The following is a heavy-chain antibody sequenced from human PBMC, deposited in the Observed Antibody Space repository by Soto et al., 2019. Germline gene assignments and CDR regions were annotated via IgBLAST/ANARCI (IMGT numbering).Heavy chain of an antibody. CDR1: GFTFSDYH. CDR2: IIGSGTSM. V-gene: IGHV3-11*01. J-gene: IGHJ5*02. CDR3: ARELSGRFDP. Sequence: QVQLVESGGGLVKPGGSVRLSCAASGFTFSDYHMDWIRQAPGKGLEWVSDIIGSGTSMYYADSVKGRFTISRDNAKNSLYLQMNSLRAEDTAIYYCARELSGRFDPWGQGTLVTVSS.